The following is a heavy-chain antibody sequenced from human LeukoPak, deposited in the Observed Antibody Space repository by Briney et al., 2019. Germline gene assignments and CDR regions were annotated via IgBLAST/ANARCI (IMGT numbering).Heavy chain of an antibody. V-gene: IGHV4-61*02. CDR2: IYSPGT. CDR3: ARGIGTSYDSSRDAFDI. CDR1: AGSINSGDYY. J-gene: IGHJ3*02. D-gene: IGHD3-22*01. Sequence: SQTLSLTCTVSAGSINSGDYYWSWIRQPAGKGLEWIGRIYSPGTNYNYNPSVKSPVTISIDTSKNQFSLKLTSVTAADTAVYYCARGIGTSYDSSRDAFDIWRQGTMVTASS.